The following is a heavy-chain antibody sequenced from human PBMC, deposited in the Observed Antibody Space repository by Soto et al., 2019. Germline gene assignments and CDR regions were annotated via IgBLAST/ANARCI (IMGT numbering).Heavy chain of an antibody. D-gene: IGHD6-13*01. CDR2: IIPIFGTA. CDR1: VGTFSSCA. V-gene: IGHV1-69*06. J-gene: IGHJ5*02. CDR3: ARASIAADGPTFGP. Sequence: SMEVSCEAFVGTFSSCAISWVRQAPGQGLEWMGGIIPIFGTANYAQKFQGRVTITADKSTSTAYMELSSLRSEDTAVYYCARASIAADGPTFGPWGQGTLVNVSA.